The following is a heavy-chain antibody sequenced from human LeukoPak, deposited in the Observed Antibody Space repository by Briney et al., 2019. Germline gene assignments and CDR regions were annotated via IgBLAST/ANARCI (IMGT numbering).Heavy chain of an antibody. CDR2: INHSGST. CDR1: GGSFSGYY. Sequence: SETLSLTCAVYGGSFSGYYWSWIRQPPGKGLEWIGEINHSGSTSYNPSLKSRVTISVDTSKNQFSLKLSSVTAADTAVYYCARLRRGYSYGSSTYYYYMDVWGKGTTVTVSS. J-gene: IGHJ6*03. V-gene: IGHV4-34*01. CDR3: ARLRRGYSYGSSTYYYYMDV. D-gene: IGHD5-18*01.